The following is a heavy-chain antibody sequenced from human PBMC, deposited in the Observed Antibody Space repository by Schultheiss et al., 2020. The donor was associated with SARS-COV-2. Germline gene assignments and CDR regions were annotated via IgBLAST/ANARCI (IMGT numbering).Heavy chain of an antibody. CDR1: GGSIRSGSYY. CDR3: SRGAHYHGIAV. D-gene: IGHD3-10*01. V-gene: IGHV4-61*02. J-gene: IGHJ6*02. Sequence: SQTLSLTCTVSGGSIRSGSYYWSWIRQSAGKGLEWIGRIYISGSTNYNPSLKSRVTISVDTSKNQFSLKVSSVTAADTAVYYCSRGAHYHGIAVWGQGTTVTVSS. CDR2: IYISGST.